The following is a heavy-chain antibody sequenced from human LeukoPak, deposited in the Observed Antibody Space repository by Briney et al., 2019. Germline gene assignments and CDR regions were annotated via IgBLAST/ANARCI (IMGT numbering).Heavy chain of an antibody. CDR2: MNPNSGNT. Sequence: ASVKVSCKASGYTFTSYGISWVRQATGQGLEWMGWMNPNSGNTGYAQKFQGRVTMTRNTSISTAYMELSSLRSEDTAVYYCARGPLYYYDSSGHYFVYWGQGTLVTVSS. CDR3: ARGPLYYYDSSGHYFVY. V-gene: IGHV1-8*02. CDR1: GYTFTSYG. J-gene: IGHJ4*02. D-gene: IGHD3-22*01.